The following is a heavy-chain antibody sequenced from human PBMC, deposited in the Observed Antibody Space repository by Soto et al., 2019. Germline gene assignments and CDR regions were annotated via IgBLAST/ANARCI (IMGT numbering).Heavy chain of an antibody. CDR1: GGSFSDRRFS. V-gene: IGHV4-30-2*01. D-gene: IGHD5-18*01. CDR3: ARTYSYGLFAY. Sequence: QLQLLESGSRLVKPSETLSLTCAVSGGSFSDRRFSWSWIRQPPGKGLEWLGYSYPDGTTYYASSLVNRISITAAMSKRQSSLTLTFATASDSAVYYCARTYSYGLFAYWAQGGLVNVSS. CDR2: SYPDGTT. J-gene: IGHJ4*02.